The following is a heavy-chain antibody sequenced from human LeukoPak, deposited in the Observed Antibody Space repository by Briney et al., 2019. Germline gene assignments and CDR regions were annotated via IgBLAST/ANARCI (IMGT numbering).Heavy chain of an antibody. CDR1: GGSISSSSYY. D-gene: IGHD2-2*01. V-gene: IGHV4-39*01. CDR3: ARLYWTGHFQLLFDY. CDR2: IYYSGIT. Sequence: SETLSLXCTVSGGSISSSSYYWGWIRQPPGKGLEWIGSIYYSGITYYNPSLKSRVTISVDTSKNQFSLKLSSVTAADTAVYYCARLYWTGHFQLLFDYWGQGTLVTVSS. J-gene: IGHJ4*02.